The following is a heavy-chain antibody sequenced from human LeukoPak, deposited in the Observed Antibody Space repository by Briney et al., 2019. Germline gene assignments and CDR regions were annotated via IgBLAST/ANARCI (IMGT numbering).Heavy chain of an antibody. CDR3: ARSRGDYYGSETLFDY. J-gene: IGHJ4*02. V-gene: IGHV5-51*01. CDR2: IYPGDSKS. Sequence: GESLKISCKGFGYNFTSYWIGWVRQMPGKGLEWMGIIYPGDSKSKYSPSFQGQVTISADKSISTAYLQWSSLKASDTAMYYCARSRGDYYGSETLFDYWGQGTLVTVSS. CDR1: GYNFTSYW. D-gene: IGHD3-10*01.